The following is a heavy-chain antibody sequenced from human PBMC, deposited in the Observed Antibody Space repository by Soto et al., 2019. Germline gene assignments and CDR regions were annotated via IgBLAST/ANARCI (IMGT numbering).Heavy chain of an antibody. V-gene: IGHV4-39*01. Sequence: PSETLSLACTFSVFSIVSIIYDWGWIRQPPWNGLDWIVSIYYSGSTYYNQSLKIRGTISLETSKNQFSLKLSSVTAADTAVYYCARHGREVDFCSYSYGMDVWGQGTPVTVSS. CDR2: IYYSGST. D-gene: IGHD1-1*01. CDR3: ARHGREVDFCSYSYGMDV. CDR1: VFSIVSIIYD. J-gene: IGHJ6*02.